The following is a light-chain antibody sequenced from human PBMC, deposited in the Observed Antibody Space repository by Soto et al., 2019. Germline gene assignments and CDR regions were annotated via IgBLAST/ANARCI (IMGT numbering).Light chain of an antibody. V-gene: IGLV2-14*01. CDR3: SSYTISSTRV. J-gene: IGLJ3*02. CDR1: SSDVGGYNY. CDR2: EVS. Sequence: QSALTQPASVSGSPGQSITISCTGTSSDVGGYNYVSWYQQHPGKAPKLMIYEVSNRPSGVSNRFSGSKSGNTASLTISGLQAEDEADYYCSSYTISSTRVFGGWTKVTVL.